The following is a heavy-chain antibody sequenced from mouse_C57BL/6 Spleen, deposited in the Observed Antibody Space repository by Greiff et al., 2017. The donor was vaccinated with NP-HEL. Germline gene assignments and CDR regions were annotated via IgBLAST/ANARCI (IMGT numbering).Heavy chain of an antibody. CDR1: GYTFTSYW. V-gene: IGHV1-50*01. CDR3: ARSRLRRGDFDC. D-gene: IGHD2-2*01. J-gene: IGHJ2*01. Sequence: VQLQQPGAELVKPGASVKLSCKASGYTFTSYWMQWVKQRPGQGLEWIGEIDPSDSYTNYNQKFKGKATLTVDTSSSTAYMQLSSLTSEDSAVYYCARSRLRRGDFDCWGQGTTLTVSS. CDR2: IDPSDSYT.